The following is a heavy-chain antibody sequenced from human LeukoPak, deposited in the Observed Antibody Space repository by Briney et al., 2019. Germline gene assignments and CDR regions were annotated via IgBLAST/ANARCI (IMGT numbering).Heavy chain of an antibody. CDR1: GFTFSSYS. CDR3: ARVLDDFWSGYYTSVFDY. CDR2: ISSSSSTI. J-gene: IGHJ4*02. D-gene: IGHD3-3*01. V-gene: IGHV3-48*01. Sequence: GGSLRLSCAASGFTFSSYSMNWVRQAPGKGLEWVSYISSSSSTISYADSVEARFTISRDNAKNSLYLQMNSLRAEDTAVYYCARVLDDFWSGYYTSVFDYWGQGTLVTVSS.